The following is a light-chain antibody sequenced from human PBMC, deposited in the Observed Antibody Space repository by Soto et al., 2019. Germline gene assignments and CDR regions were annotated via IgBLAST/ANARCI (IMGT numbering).Light chain of an antibody. CDR3: QQRSACPST. Sequence: EIVLTQSPATLSLSPGERATLSCRASQSVSSYLVWYQQKPGQVPRLLIYDASNRATGIPARFGGSGSGTDFTLTTSSLEPEDSAVYYCQQRSACPSTCGGGPKVEIK. J-gene: IGKJ4*02. V-gene: IGKV3-11*01. CDR1: QSVSSY. CDR2: DAS.